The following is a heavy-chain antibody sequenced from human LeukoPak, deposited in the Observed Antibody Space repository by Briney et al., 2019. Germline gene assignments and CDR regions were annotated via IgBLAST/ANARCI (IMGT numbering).Heavy chain of an antibody. Sequence: PGGSLRLSCAASGFTFSSYNMNWVRQAPGKGQEWVASISSSSNYIYYVDSVKGRFTISRDNAKNSLYLQMNSLRAEDTAVYYCARGGSYFDYWGQGTLVTVSS. CDR2: ISSSSNYI. CDR3: ARGGSYFDY. V-gene: IGHV3-21*01. CDR1: GFTFSSYN. J-gene: IGHJ4*02. D-gene: IGHD1-26*01.